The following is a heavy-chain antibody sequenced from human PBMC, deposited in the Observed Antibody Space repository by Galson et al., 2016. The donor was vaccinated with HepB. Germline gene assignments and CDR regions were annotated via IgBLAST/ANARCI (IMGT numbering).Heavy chain of an antibody. CDR3: ARSPNYFTLYGLDV. Sequence: ETLSLTCTVSGGSMTGHYWGWIRQPPGKGLEWIGYVYYSGSTNYSPSLQSRITMSVDTSKNQLSLEVRSVTAADTALYFCARSPNYFTLYGLDVWGQGTAVTVSS. D-gene: IGHD2/OR15-2a*01. CDR1: GGSMTGHY. J-gene: IGHJ6*02. V-gene: IGHV4-59*08. CDR2: VYYSGST.